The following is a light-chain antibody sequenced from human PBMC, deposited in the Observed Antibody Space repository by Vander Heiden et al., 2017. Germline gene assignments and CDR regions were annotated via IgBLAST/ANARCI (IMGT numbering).Light chain of an antibody. CDR2: DVS. Sequence: QSALPQPAPVSGSPGQSITISCTGTSSDVGGYNYVSWYQQHPGKVPKLMIYDVSNRPSGVSDRFSGSESGNTASLTISGLQAEDEADYYCSSYTSSTTFVFGTGTKVTVL. V-gene: IGLV2-14*03. CDR1: SSDVGGYNY. CDR3: SSYTSSTTFV. J-gene: IGLJ1*01.